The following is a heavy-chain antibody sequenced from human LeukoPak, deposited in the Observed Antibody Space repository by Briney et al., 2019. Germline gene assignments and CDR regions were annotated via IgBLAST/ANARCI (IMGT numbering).Heavy chain of an antibody. D-gene: IGHD5-18*01. Sequence: GGSLRLSCAASGFTFSSYSMNWVRQAPGKGLEWVSYISNTSSTIYYADSVKGRFTISRDNAKNSLYLQMNSLRAEDTAVYYCARERGYSYGYSDYWGQGTLVTVSS. CDR3: ARERGYSYGYSDY. CDR2: ISNTSSTI. V-gene: IGHV3-48*01. CDR1: GFTFSSYS. J-gene: IGHJ4*02.